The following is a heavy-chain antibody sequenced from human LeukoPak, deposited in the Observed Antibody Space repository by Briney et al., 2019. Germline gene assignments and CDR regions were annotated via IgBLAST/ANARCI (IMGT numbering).Heavy chain of an antibody. CDR3: ARVVCDRSTSCSYFDH. D-gene: IGHD2-2*01. CDR1: GYSFTSYW. Sequence: GESLKISCKGSGYSFTSYWIGWVRQMPGKGLEWMGIIYPGDSDTRYSPSFQGQVTISADKSISTAYLQWSSLKASDTAMYYCARVVCDRSTSCSYFDHGGQGPLVTVSS. V-gene: IGHV5-51*01. CDR2: IYPGDSDT. J-gene: IGHJ4*02.